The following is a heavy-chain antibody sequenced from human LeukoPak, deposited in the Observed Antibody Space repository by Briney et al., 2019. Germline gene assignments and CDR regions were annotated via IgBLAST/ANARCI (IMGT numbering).Heavy chain of an antibody. CDR1: GGSISSYY. Sequence: SETLSLTCTVSGGSISSYYWSWIRQPAGKGLEWIGRIYTSGSTNYNPSLKRRVTMSVDTSKNQCSLRLSSVNAADTAVYFCAREGTSGGLNWLDPWGQGTLVTVSS. V-gene: IGHV4-4*07. CDR2: IYTSGST. D-gene: IGHD3-10*01. CDR3: AREGTSGGLNWLDP. J-gene: IGHJ5*02.